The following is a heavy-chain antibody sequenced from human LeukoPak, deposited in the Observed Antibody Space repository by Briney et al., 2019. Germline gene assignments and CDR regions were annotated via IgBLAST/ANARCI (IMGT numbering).Heavy chain of an antibody. D-gene: IGHD3-3*01. CDR1: GYTFTSYG. CDR2: ISTYNGNT. CDR3: ARDDFWSGSDY. V-gene: IGHV1-18*01. Sequence: RASVKVSCKASGYTFTSYGLSWVRQAPGQGLEWMGRISTYNGNTNYAQRLQGRVTMTTGTSTSTAYMELRSLRSDDTAVYYCARDDFWSGSDYWGQGTLVTVSS. J-gene: IGHJ4*02.